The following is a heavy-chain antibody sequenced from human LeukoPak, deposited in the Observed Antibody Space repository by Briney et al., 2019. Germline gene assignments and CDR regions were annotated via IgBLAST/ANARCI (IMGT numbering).Heavy chain of an antibody. V-gene: IGHV1-69*06. J-gene: IGHJ1*01. Sequence: GASEKVSCKASGGTFSSYAISWVRQAPGQGLEWMGGIIPIFGTANYAQKFQGRVTITADKSTSTAYMELSSLRSEDTAVYYCARGPQWLPQGQYFQHWGQGTLVTVSS. CDR2: IIPIFGTA. D-gene: IGHD6-19*01. CDR3: ARGPQWLPQGQYFQH. CDR1: GGTFSSYA.